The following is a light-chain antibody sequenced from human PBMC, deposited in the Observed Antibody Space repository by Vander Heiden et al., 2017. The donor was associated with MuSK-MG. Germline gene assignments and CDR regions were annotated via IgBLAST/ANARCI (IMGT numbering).Light chain of an antibody. CDR3: NSRDSSVNHLVV. V-gene: IGLV3-19*01. Sequence: SSELTQAPAVSVALGQTVRITCQGDSLRSYYASWYQQKPGQAPVLVIYGKNNRHSGIPDRFSGSSSGNTASLTITGAQAEDEADYYCNSRDSSVNHLVVFGGGTKLTVL. CDR2: GKN. J-gene: IGLJ2*01. CDR1: SLRSYY.